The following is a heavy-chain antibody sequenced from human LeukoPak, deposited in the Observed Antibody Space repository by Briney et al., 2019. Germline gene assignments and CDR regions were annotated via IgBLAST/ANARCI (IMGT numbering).Heavy chain of an antibody. CDR3: ARGTGDYPVINWFDP. Sequence: SETLSLTCTVSGGSISSYYWSWIRQPPGKGLEWIGYIYYSGSTNYNPSLKSRVTISVDTSKNQFSLKLSSVTAADTAVYYCARGTGDYPVINWFDPWGQGTLVTVSS. J-gene: IGHJ5*02. V-gene: IGHV4-59*12. CDR1: GGSISSYY. CDR2: IYYSGST. D-gene: IGHD3/OR15-3a*01.